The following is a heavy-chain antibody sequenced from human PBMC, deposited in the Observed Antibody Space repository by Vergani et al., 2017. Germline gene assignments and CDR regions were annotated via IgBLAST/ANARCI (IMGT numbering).Heavy chain of an antibody. Sequence: VQLVESGGGLIQPGGSLRLSCAASGFTFSSYGMHWVRQAPGKGLEWVAVISYDGSNKYYADSVKGRFTISRDNSKNTLYLQMNSLRAEDTAVYYCARGGIAARQYYYYRDVWGKGTTVTVSS. CDR1: GFTFSSYG. D-gene: IGHD6-6*01. V-gene: IGHV3-30*03. J-gene: IGHJ6*03. CDR2: ISYDGSNK. CDR3: ARGGIAARQYYYYRDV.